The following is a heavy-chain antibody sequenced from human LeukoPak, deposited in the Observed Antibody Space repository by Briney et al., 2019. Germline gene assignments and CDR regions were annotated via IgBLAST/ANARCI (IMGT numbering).Heavy chain of an antibody. Sequence: GGSLRLSCAASGFTVTSNYMIWVRQAPGKGLEWVSVIYSGGSTYYADSVKGRFTISRDNSKNTLYLQMNSLRAEDTAVYYCARAPDASSSSGLLYFDYWGQGTLVTVSS. J-gene: IGHJ4*02. CDR3: ARAPDASSSSGLLYFDY. CDR2: IYSGGST. V-gene: IGHV3-66*01. D-gene: IGHD6-6*01. CDR1: GFTVTSNY.